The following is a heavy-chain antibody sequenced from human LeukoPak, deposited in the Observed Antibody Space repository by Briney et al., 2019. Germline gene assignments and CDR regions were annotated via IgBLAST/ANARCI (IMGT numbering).Heavy chain of an antibody. CDR3: AKDRLWFGTGSLDAFDI. CDR2: ISGSGGST. CDR1: GFTFSSYA. D-gene: IGHD3-10*01. V-gene: IGHV3-23*01. Sequence: GGSLRLSCAASGFTFSSYAMSWVRQAPGKGLEWVSAISGSGGSTYYADSVKGRFTISRDNSKNTLYLQMNSLRAEDTAVYYCAKDRLWFGTGSLDAFDIWGQGTMVTVSS. J-gene: IGHJ3*02.